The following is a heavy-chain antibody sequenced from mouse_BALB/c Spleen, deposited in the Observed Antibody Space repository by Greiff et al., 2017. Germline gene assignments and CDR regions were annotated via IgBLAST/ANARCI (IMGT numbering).Heavy chain of an antibody. CDR1: GFSLSRYS. J-gene: IGHJ3*01. D-gene: IGHD2-1*01. V-gene: IGHV2-6-4*01. CDR2: IWGGGST. Sequence: VKVVESGPGLVAPSQSLSITCTVSGFSLSRYSVHWVRQPPGKGLEWLGMIWGGGSTDYNSALKSRLSISKDNSKSQVFLKMNSLQTDDTAMYYCASYGNYEAWFAYWGQGTLVTVSA. CDR3: ASYGNYEAWFAY.